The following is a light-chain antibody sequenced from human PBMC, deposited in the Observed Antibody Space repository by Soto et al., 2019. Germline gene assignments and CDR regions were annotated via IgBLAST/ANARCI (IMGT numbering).Light chain of an antibody. Sequence: QSVLTQPASVSGSPGQLITISCTGTSIDVGGYDYVSWYQLHPGKAPKLMVFEVNNRPSGVSYRFSGSKSGNTASLTISGLQAEDEADYFCSSYSISTAYLFXTGTKVTVL. J-gene: IGLJ1*01. CDR1: SIDVGGYDY. CDR3: SSYSISTAYL. V-gene: IGLV2-14*01. CDR2: EVN.